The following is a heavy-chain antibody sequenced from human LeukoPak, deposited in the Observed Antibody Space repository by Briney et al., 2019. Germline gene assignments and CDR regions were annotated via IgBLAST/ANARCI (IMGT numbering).Heavy chain of an antibody. V-gene: IGHV1-69*13. CDR3: ARVGRRDGYNFRVNDAFDI. Sequence: ASVKVSCKASGGTFSSYAISWVRQAPGQGLEWMGGIIPIFGTANYAQKFQGRVTITADESTSTAYMELSSLRSEDTAVYYCARVGRRDGYNFRVNDAFDIWGQGTMVTVSS. CDR2: IIPIFGTA. J-gene: IGHJ3*02. CDR1: GGTFSSYA. D-gene: IGHD5-24*01.